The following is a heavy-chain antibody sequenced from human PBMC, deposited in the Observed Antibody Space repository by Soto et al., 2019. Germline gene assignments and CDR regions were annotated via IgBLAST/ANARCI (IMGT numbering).Heavy chain of an antibody. CDR1: GYTFTSYG. J-gene: IGHJ6*02. D-gene: IGHD5-12*01. CDR3: ARDRVDIVATIRGPYYYYYGMDV. V-gene: IGHV1-18*01. CDR2: ISAYNGNT. Sequence: GASVKVSCKASGYTFTSYGISWVRQAPGQGLEWMGWISAYNGNTNYAQKLQGRVTMTTDTSTSTAYMELRSLRSDDTAVYYCARDRVDIVATIRGPYYYYYGMDVWGQGTTVTVSS.